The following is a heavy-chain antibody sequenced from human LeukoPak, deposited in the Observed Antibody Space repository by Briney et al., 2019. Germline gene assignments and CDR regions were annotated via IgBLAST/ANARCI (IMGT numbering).Heavy chain of an antibody. CDR3: AKRTSYHIDV. CDR1: GFTFSSYA. CDR2: ISSSGSTT. J-gene: IGHJ6*03. V-gene: IGHV3-23*01. Sequence: PGGSLRLSCAASGFTFSSYAMSWVRQAPGKGLEWVSYISSSGSTTYYPDSVKGRFSISRDNSKNTFYLQMNSLRAEDTAVYYCAKRTSYHIDVWGKGTTVTVSS.